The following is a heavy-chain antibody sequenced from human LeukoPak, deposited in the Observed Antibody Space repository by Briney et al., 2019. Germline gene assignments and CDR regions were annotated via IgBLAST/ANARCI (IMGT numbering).Heavy chain of an antibody. CDR2: IKQDGSEK. CDR3: AKIGCSSSSCYSFPLYYYYYMDV. Sequence: GGSLRLSCAASGFTFSSYWMSWVRQAPGKGLEWVANIKQDGSEKYYVDSVKGRFTISRDNAKNSLYLQMNSLRAEDTAEYYCAKIGCSSSSCYSFPLYYYYYMDVWGKGTTVTVSS. V-gene: IGHV3-7*03. D-gene: IGHD2-2*01. J-gene: IGHJ6*03. CDR1: GFTFSSYW.